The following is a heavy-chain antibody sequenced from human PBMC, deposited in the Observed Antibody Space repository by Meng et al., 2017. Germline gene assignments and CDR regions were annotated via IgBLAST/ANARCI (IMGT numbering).Heavy chain of an antibody. CDR3: ATISPRDSSGLSFDY. CDR1: GYNFPDYY. D-gene: IGHD3-22*01. Sequence: VQLWRSGAEVKKPGASVTVSFQPSGYNFPDYYIHWGRRAPGQGLEWMGWINTNTGNPTYAQCFTGRFVFSLDTSVSTAYLQISSLKAEDTAVYYCATISPRDSSGLSFDYWGQGTLVTVSS. CDR2: INTNTGNP. V-gene: IGHV7-4-1*02. J-gene: IGHJ4*02.